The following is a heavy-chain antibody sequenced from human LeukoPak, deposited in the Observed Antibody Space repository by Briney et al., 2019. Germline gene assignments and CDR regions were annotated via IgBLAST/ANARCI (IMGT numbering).Heavy chain of an antibody. CDR1: GFTVGNNY. CDR2: IYSGGST. J-gene: IGHJ4*02. Sequence: QSGVSLRLSCAASGFTVGNNYMKWIRQAPGKGLEWVSLIYSGGSTYYADSVKGRFTISRDSSKNTLYLQMNSLRAEDTAVYYCARGSSFGSYWGQGTLVTVSS. V-gene: IGHV3-53*01. D-gene: IGHD6-6*01. CDR3: ARGSSFGSY.